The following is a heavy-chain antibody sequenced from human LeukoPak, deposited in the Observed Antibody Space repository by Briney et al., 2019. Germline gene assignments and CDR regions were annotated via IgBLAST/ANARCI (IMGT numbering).Heavy chain of an antibody. CDR1: GFSFSNYG. J-gene: IGHJ4*02. D-gene: IGHD3-22*01. CDR3: AKDRGGYYYYSDY. V-gene: IGHV3-33*06. Sequence: GRSLRLSCAASGFSFSNYGMHWVRQAPGKGLEWVAVIWYDGSNKYYADSVKGRFTISRDNSKNTLYLQMNSLRAEDTAVYYCAKDRGGYYYYSDYWGQGTLVTVSS. CDR2: IWYDGSNK.